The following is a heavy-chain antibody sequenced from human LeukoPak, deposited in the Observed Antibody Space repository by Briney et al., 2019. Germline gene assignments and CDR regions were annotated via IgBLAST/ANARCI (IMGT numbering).Heavy chain of an antibody. Sequence: SGTLSLTCAVSAGSISSSNWWTWVRQPPGKGLEWIGEIYHGGSTNYNPSLKSRVAISVDKSKNQFSLKLYSVTAADTAVYYCARGPLTMIVYYGMDVWGQGTTVTVSS. CDR2: IYHGGST. CDR1: AGSISSSNW. CDR3: ARGPLTMIVYYGMDV. V-gene: IGHV4-4*02. D-gene: IGHD3-22*01. J-gene: IGHJ6*02.